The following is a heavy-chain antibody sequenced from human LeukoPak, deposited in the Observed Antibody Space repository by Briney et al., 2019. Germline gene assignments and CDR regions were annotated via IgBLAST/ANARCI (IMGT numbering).Heavy chain of an antibody. J-gene: IGHJ5*02. V-gene: IGHV5-51*01. D-gene: IGHD3-22*01. Sequence: GESLKISCKGSGYSFTSYWIGWVRQMPGKGLEWMGIIYPGDSDTRCSPSFQGQVTISADKSISTAYLQWSSLKASDTAMYYCARQAYYYDSSGYHNWFDPWGQGTLVTVSS. CDR2: IYPGDSDT. CDR3: ARQAYYYDSSGYHNWFDP. CDR1: GYSFTSYW.